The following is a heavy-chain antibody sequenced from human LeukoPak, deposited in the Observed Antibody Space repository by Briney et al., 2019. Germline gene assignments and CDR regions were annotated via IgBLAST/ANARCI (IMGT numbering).Heavy chain of an antibody. J-gene: IGHJ5*02. Sequence: GASVKVSCKVSGYTLTELSMHWMRQAPGKGLEWMGGFDPEDGETIYAQKFQGRVTMTEDTSTDTAYMELSSLRSEDTAVSYCATARGLAVTISGNWFYPWGQGTLVTVSS. V-gene: IGHV1-24*01. CDR2: FDPEDGET. CDR3: ATARGLAVTISGNWFYP. D-gene: IGHD4-17*01. CDR1: GYTLTELS.